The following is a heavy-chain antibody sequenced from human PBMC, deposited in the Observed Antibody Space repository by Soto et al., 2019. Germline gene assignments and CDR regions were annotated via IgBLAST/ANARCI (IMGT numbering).Heavy chain of an antibody. V-gene: IGHV4-59*01. Sequence: QVQLQESGPGLVKPSETLSLTCTVSGGSISSYYWSWIRQPPGKGLEGIGYIYYGGSTNYNPSLKSRATXXXDXXQMPSRRKLSSVVDADTGVYCCAGGEALGAMPSGSWGQGTLVSVSS. CDR2: IYYGGST. CDR1: GGSISSYY. J-gene: IGHJ5*02. CDR3: AGGEALGAMPSGS. D-gene: IGHD2-2*01.